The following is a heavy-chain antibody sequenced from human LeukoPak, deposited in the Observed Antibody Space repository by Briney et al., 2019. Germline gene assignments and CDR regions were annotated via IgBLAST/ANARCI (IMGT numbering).Heavy chain of an antibody. J-gene: IGHJ4*02. V-gene: IGHV1-8*02. Sequence: VASVKVSCKASGGTFSSYTISWVRQAPGQGLEWMRWMNPNSGNTGYAQKFQGRVTMTRNTSISTAYMELSSLRSEDTAVYYCARGAHDYGDYVSDYWGQGTLVTVSS. CDR2: MNPNSGNT. D-gene: IGHD4-17*01. CDR1: GGTFSSYT. CDR3: ARGAHDYGDYVSDY.